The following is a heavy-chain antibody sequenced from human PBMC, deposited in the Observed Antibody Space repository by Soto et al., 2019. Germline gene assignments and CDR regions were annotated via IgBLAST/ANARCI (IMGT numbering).Heavy chain of an antibody. V-gene: IGHV1-69*13. Sequence: GASVKVSCKASGGTFSSSGISWVRQAPGQGLEYMGGIIPIFGPANYAQMFQGRVTITADESTSTAYMELNSLRSEDTAVYYCATSHCSGGTCFPRRNYFDYWGQGTLVTVSS. D-gene: IGHD2-15*01. CDR3: ATSHCSGGTCFPRRNYFDY. CDR1: GGTFSSSG. CDR2: IIPIFGPA. J-gene: IGHJ4*02.